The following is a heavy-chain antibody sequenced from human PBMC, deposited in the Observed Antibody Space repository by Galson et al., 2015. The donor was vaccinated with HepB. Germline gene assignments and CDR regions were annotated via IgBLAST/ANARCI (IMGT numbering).Heavy chain of an antibody. CDR2: IKEDGCEK. V-gene: IGHV3-7*01. Sequence: SLRLSCAASGFTFSRYWMTWVRRAPGKGLEWVANIKEDGCEKHYVDSVKGRFTISRDNAKNSLYLQMNSLRAEDTAVYYCARDPPEWEVPTDYWGQGTLVTVSS. CDR1: GFTFSRYW. J-gene: IGHJ4*02. CDR3: ARDPPEWEVPTDY. D-gene: IGHD1-26*01.